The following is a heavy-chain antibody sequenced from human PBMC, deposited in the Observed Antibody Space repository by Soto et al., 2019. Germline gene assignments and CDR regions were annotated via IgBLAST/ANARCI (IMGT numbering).Heavy chain of an antibody. D-gene: IGHD3-10*01. CDR1: GYTFTSYG. CDR3: ARDQYYYGSGSSYNWFDP. Sequence: ASVKVSCKASGYTFTSYGISWVRQAPGQGLEWMGWISAYNGNTNYAQKLQGRVTMTTDTSTSTAYMELRSLRSDDTAVYYCARDQYYYGSGSSYNWFDPWGQGTLVTVSS. V-gene: IGHV1-18*01. J-gene: IGHJ5*02. CDR2: ISAYNGNT.